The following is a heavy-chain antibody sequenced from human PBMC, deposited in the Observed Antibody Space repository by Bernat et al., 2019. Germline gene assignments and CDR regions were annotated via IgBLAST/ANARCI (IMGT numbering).Heavy chain of an antibody. CDR1: GFTFSSYE. Sequence: EVQLVESGGGLVQPGGSLRLSCAASGFTFSSYEMNWVRQAPGKGLEWASYISSSGSTIYYADSVKGRFTISRDNAKNSLYLQMNSLGAEDTAVYYWARGGGGGLRSGWHPNWYFDLWGRGTLVTVSS. V-gene: IGHV3-48*03. CDR3: ARGGGGGLRSGWHPNWYFDL. D-gene: IGHD6-19*01. CDR2: ISSSGSTI. J-gene: IGHJ2*01.